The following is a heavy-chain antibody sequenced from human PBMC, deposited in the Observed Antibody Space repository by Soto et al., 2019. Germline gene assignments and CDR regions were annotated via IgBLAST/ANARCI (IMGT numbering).Heavy chain of an antibody. D-gene: IGHD3-10*01. V-gene: IGHV3-53*01. CDR3: GTPPGGGGY. CDR2: IYSGGYT. J-gene: IGHJ4*02. CDR1: GFTVSNNY. Sequence: EVQLVESGGGLIQPGGSLRLSCAVSGFTVSNNYMSWVRQAPGKGLEGVSVIYSGGYTAYGDSVKGRFTISRDNSKNTLILKKNTQSAGDPAVFYCGTPPGGGGYWGQGTLVTVSS.